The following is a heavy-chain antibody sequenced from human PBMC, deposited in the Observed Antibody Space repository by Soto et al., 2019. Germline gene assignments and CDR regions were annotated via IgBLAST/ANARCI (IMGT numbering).Heavy chain of an antibody. D-gene: IGHD2-15*01. J-gene: IGHJ4*02. Sequence: PGGSLRLSCAASGFTVSSKYMSWVRQAPGKGLEWVSLIQSGGPTYYADSVKGRFTISRDASENTLHLQMDSLRAEDTAVYYCARNGVDCSGGSCYYTPSPIDYWGQGTLVTVSS. CDR2: IQSGGPT. V-gene: IGHV3-66*01. CDR1: GFTVSSKY. CDR3: ARNGVDCSGGSCYYTPSPIDY.